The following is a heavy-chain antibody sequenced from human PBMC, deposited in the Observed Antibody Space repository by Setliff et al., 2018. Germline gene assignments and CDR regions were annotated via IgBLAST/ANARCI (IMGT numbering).Heavy chain of an antibody. CDR1: GGSFSGYY. Sequence: LETLSLTCAVYGGSFSGYYWSWIRQPPGKGLEWIGGINHTGSTNYSPPLKSRVTISVDTSKNQFSLKLTSVTAADTAVYYCARGYCSSPSCFFAGWFDPWGQGTLVTAPQ. J-gene: IGHJ5*02. CDR2: INHTGST. D-gene: IGHD2-2*01. CDR3: ARGYCSSPSCFFAGWFDP. V-gene: IGHV4-34*01.